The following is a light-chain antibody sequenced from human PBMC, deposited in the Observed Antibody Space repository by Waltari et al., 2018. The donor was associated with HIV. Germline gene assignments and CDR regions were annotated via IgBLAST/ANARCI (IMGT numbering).Light chain of an antibody. Sequence: QSALTQPRPVSGSPGQSVTISCAGSTNNVGTYTYVSCYHQKSGEAPRLLLYDVDQRPSCVPVRFSGARSGDPASLTISGLQAEDEGDFYCCSYGGSWSFVFGGGTRVTVL. CDR1: TNNVGTYTY. CDR2: DVD. CDR3: CSYGGSWSFV. V-gene: IGLV2-11*01. J-gene: IGLJ2*01.